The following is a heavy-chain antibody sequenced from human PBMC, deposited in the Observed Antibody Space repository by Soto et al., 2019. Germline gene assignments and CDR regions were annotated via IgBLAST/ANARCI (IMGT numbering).Heavy chain of an antibody. V-gene: IGHV4-59*08. CDR3: ARLEGYCSGGTCYRTSGWFDP. J-gene: IGHJ5*02. D-gene: IGHD2-15*01. CDR2: IYYSGST. CDR1: GGSISSYY. Sequence: SETLSLTCTVSGGSISSYYWSWIRQPPGKGLEWIGYIYYSGSTNYHPSLRSRVTLSVDTSKNQFSLKLTSVTAADTAVYYCARLEGYCSGGTCYRTSGWFDPWGQGTPVTVSS.